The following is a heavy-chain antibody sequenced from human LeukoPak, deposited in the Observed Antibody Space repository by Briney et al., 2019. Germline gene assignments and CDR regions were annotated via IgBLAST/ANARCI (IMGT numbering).Heavy chain of an antibody. Sequence: GGSLRLSCAASGFTFSSYGMSWVRQAPGKGLEWVSVISASGNDIYYADSVKGRFTISRDNSGNTLYLQMNSLRAEDTAVYYCAKGGYYYDSGGYYYFDYWGQGTLVTVSS. J-gene: IGHJ4*02. D-gene: IGHD3-22*01. V-gene: IGHV3-23*01. CDR2: ISASGNDI. CDR3: AKGGYYYDSGGYYYFDY. CDR1: GFTFSSYG.